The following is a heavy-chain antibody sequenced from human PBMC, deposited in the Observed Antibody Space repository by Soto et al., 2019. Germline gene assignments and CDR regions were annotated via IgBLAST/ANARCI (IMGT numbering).Heavy chain of an antibody. D-gene: IGHD4-17*01. V-gene: IGHV4-4*02. CDR3: ARTNDYGDYLDY. Sequence: PSETLSLTCAVSGGSISSSNWWSWVRQPPGKGLEWIGEIYHSGSTNYNPSLKSRVTISVDKSENQFSLKLSSVTAADTAVYYCARTNDYGDYLDYWGQGTLVTVSS. J-gene: IGHJ4*02. CDR2: IYHSGST. CDR1: GGSISSSNW.